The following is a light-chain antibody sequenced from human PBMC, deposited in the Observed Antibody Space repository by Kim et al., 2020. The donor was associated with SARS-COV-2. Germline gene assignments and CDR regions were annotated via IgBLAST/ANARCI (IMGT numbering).Light chain of an antibody. Sequence: LAPGERATLSCRASQSVSSSYLAWYQQKPGQAPRLLIYGASSRATGIPDRFSGSGSGTDFTLTISRLEPEDFAVYYCQQYGSSPKTFGQGTKLE. CDR1: QSVSSSY. CDR2: GAS. CDR3: QQYGSSPKT. V-gene: IGKV3-20*01. J-gene: IGKJ2*01.